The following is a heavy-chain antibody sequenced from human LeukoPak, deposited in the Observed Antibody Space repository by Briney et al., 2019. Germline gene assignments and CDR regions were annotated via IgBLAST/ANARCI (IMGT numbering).Heavy chain of an antibody. CDR3: AREGGRITGTPSDV. CDR1: GFTFSDYY. V-gene: IGHV3-11*04. J-gene: IGHJ6*04. D-gene: IGHD1-20*01. CDR2: ISTSGSAV. Sequence: GGSLRLSCAVSGFTFSDYYMSWIRQAPGKGLEGVSYISTSGSAVYYADSVKGRFSISRDNAKNSLYLQMNSLRAEDTAVYYCAREGGRITGTPSDVWGKGTTVTVSS.